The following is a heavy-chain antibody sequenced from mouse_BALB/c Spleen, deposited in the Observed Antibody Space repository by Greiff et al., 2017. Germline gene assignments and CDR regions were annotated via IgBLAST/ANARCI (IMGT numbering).Heavy chain of an antibody. V-gene: IGHV2-9-2*01. CDR1: GFSLTSYD. D-gene: IGHD1-1*01. CDR3: VRVLLRGAMDY. J-gene: IGHJ4*01. Sequence: QVQLQQSGPGLVAPSQSLSITCTVSGFSLTSYDISWIRQPPGKGLEWLGVIWTGGGTNYNSAFMSRLSISKDNSKSQVFLKMNSLQTDDTAIYYCVRVLLRGAMDYWGQGTSVTVSS. CDR2: IWTGGGT.